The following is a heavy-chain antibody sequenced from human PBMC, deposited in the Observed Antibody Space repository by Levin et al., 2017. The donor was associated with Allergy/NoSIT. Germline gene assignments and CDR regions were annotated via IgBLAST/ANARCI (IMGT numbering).Heavy chain of an antibody. J-gene: IGHJ4*02. Sequence: PSETLSLTCAVSGFSISSGFYWGWIRQPPGKGLEWIGNIYHSGNTYYNPSLKSRVTIAVDTSKNHFLLRLSSVTAADTALYYCARQVGSAETYDYWGQGTLVTVSS. CDR2: IYHSGNT. CDR3: ARQVGSAETYDY. D-gene: IGHD1-26*01. CDR1: GFSISSGFY. V-gene: IGHV4-38-2*01.